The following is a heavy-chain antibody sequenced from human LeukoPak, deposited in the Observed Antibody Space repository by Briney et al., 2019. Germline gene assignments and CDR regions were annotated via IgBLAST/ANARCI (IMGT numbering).Heavy chain of an antibody. CDR1: GGSISSGDYY. D-gene: IGHD4-11*01. J-gene: IGHJ3*02. Sequence: ASQTLSLTCTVSGGSISSGDYYWSWIRQPPGKGLEWIGYIYYSGSTYYNPSLKSRVTISVDTSKNQFSLKLSSVTAADTAVYYCARGSHYRRAFDIWGQGTMVTVSS. V-gene: IGHV4-30-4*08. CDR2: IYYSGST. CDR3: ARGSHYRRAFDI.